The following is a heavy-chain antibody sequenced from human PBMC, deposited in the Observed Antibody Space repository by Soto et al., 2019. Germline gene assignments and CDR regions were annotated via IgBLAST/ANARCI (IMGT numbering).Heavy chain of an antibody. CDR3: AKDQQLALDY. V-gene: IGHV3-23*01. CDR1: GFTFSFYA. D-gene: IGHD6-13*01. J-gene: IGHJ4*02. Sequence: GGSLRLSCAASGFTFSFYAMTWVRQAPGKGLEWVSTISGSDGSTYYADSVKSRFTISRDNSKNTLYLHMNSLRAEDTAVYYCAKDQQLALDYWGQGTLVTVSS. CDR2: ISGSDGST.